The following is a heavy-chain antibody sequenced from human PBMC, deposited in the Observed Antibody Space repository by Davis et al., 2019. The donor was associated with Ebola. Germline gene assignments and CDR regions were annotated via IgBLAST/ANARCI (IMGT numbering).Heavy chain of an antibody. V-gene: IGHV4-4*02. CDR1: GVSISSSYR. CDR3: ARGRLLWFGELFP. Sequence: MPSETLSLTFLVSGVSISSSYRWSWVRLPPGKGLEWIGEIYHSGSTNYNPSLKSRVTITLDKSKNQSSLKLSSVTAADTAVYYCARGRLLWFGELFPWGQGTLVTVSS. J-gene: IGHJ5*02. CDR2: IYHSGST. D-gene: IGHD3-10*01.